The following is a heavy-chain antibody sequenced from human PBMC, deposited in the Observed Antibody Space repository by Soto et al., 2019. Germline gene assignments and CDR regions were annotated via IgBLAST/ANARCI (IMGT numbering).Heavy chain of an antibody. J-gene: IGHJ6*02. D-gene: IGHD2-15*01. Sequence: ASVKVSCKVSGYTFTELSMHWVRQAPGKGLEWMGGFDPEDGETIYAQKFQGRVTMTEDTSTDTAYMELSSLRSEDTAVYYCATMNCSGGSCYSVLGPYYYYGMDVWGQGTTVTVSS. CDR2: FDPEDGET. CDR1: GYTFTELS. V-gene: IGHV1-24*01. CDR3: ATMNCSGGSCYSVLGPYYYYGMDV.